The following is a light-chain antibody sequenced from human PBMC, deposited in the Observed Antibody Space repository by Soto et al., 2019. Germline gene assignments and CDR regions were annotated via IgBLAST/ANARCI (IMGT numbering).Light chain of an antibody. CDR1: QSVSSN. CDR2: GAS. CDR3: QQSNNWPYT. V-gene: IGKV3-15*01. J-gene: IGKJ2*01. Sequence: VVMTQSPATLSVSPGERATLSCRASQSVSSNLAWYQQQPGQAPRLLFYGASTRATGIPARFSGSGSGTDFTLTISSLQSEDFAVYYCQQSNNWPYTFGQGTKLEIK.